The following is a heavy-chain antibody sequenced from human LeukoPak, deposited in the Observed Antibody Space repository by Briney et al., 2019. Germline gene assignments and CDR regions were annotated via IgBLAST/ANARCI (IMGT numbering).Heavy chain of an antibody. Sequence: ASVKVSCKASGYTFTSYYMHWVRQAPGQGLEGVGWINPNSGCTNSAQKLQGRVTMTTDTSTSTAYMELRSLRSDDTAVYYCARDDYYDSSGYYKFWGQGTLVTVSS. V-gene: IGHV1-2*02. J-gene: IGHJ4*02. CDR2: INPNSGCT. CDR3: ARDDYYDSSGYYKF. D-gene: IGHD3-22*01. CDR1: GYTFTSYY.